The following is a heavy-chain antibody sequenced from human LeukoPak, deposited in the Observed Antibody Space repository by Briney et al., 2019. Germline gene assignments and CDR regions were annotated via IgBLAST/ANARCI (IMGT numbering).Heavy chain of an antibody. CDR3: ARELESSSWYGGWFDP. V-gene: IGHV3-11*04. CDR2: ISSSGSTI. Sequence: GGSLRLSCAASGFTFDAYAMSWVRHAPGKGLEWVSYISSSGSTIYYADSVKGRFTISRDNAKNSLYLQMNSLRAEDTAVYYCARELESSSWYGGWFDPWGQGTLVTVSS. D-gene: IGHD6-13*01. CDR1: GFTFDAYA. J-gene: IGHJ5*02.